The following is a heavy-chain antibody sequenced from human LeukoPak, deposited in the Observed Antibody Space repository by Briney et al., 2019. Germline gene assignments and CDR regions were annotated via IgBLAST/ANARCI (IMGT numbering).Heavy chain of an antibody. CDR2: IKQDRSEK. J-gene: IGHJ4*02. CDR3: ARVGSGWYTYYFDS. V-gene: IGHV3-7*01. CDR1: GFTFSTYW. Sequence: GGSLRLSCAASGFTFSTYWMSWVRQAPGKGLQWVANIKQDRSEKYYVDSVKGRFTISRDNARNSLYLQVNSLRAEDTAVYYCARVGSGWYTYYFDSWGQGTPVTVST. D-gene: IGHD6-19*01.